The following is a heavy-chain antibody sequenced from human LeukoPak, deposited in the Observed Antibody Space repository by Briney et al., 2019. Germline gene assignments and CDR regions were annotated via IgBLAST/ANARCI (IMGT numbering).Heavy chain of an antibody. CDR1: GGSISSGDYY. Sequence: SQTLSLTCTVSGGSISSGDYYWSWIRQPPGKGLERIGYIYYSGSTYYNPSLKSRVTISVDTSKNQFSLKLSSVTAADTAVYYCARDRNYYDSSGYYFDYWGQGTLVTVSS. D-gene: IGHD3-22*01. CDR3: ARDRNYYDSSGYYFDY. V-gene: IGHV4-30-4*08. CDR2: IYYSGST. J-gene: IGHJ4*02.